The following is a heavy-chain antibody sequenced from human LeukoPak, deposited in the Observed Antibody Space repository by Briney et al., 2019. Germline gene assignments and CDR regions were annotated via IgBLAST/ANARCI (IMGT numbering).Heavy chain of an antibody. D-gene: IGHD6-19*01. CDR1: GFTFSSYG. Sequence: PGGSLRLSCAASGFTFSSYGMHWVRQAPGKGLEWVAVISYDGSNKYYADSVKGRFTISRDNSKNTLYLQMNSLRAEDTAVYYCATIAVAGEKIDYWGQGTLVTVSS. CDR3: ATIAVAGEKIDY. J-gene: IGHJ4*02. V-gene: IGHV3-30*03. CDR2: ISYDGSNK.